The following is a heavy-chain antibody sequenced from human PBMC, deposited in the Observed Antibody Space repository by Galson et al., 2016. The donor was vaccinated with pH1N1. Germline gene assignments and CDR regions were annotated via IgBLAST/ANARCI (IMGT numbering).Heavy chain of an antibody. J-gene: IGHJ1*01. CDR3: ATVGSYGDYRAPPYFHH. CDR1: GFTFDDYA. CDR2: ISWNSGSI. D-gene: IGHD4-17*01. Sequence: SLRLSCAASGFTFDDYAMHWVRQGPGKDLEWVSGISWNSGSIGYADSVKGRFTISRDNAKNSLYLQMISLRAEDTAVYYCATVGSYGDYRAPPYFHHWGQGTLVIVSS. V-gene: IGHV3-9*01.